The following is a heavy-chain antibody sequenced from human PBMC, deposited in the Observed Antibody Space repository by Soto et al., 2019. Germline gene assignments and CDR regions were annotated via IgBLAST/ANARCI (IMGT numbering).Heavy chain of an antibody. CDR1: GFTFSSYS. V-gene: IGHV3-21*01. CDR3: ARETTVPFYMDV. D-gene: IGHD1-7*01. Sequence: GGSLILSCAASGFTFSSYSMNWVRQAPGKGLEWVSSISSSSSYIYYADSVKGRFTISRDNAKNSLYLQMNSLRAEDTAVYYCARETTVPFYMDVWGKGTTVTSP. CDR2: ISSSSSYI. J-gene: IGHJ6*03.